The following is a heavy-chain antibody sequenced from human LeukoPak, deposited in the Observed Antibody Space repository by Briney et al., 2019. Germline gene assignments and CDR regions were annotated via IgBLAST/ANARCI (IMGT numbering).Heavy chain of an antibody. CDR1: GFTFSSYW. D-gene: IGHD6-13*01. V-gene: IGHV3-7*01. J-gene: IGHJ4*02. CDR3: ARFNSAAADY. CDR2: IKQDGSEK. Sequence: GGSLRLSCAASGFTFSSYWMTWLRQAPGQGLEWVANIKQDGSEKPYVDSVKGRFTISRDNAKNSLQLQMNSLRAEDTAVYYCARFNSAAADYWGQGALVTVSS.